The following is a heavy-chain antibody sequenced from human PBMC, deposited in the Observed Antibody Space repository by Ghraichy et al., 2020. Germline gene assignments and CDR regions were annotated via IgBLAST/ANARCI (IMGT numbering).Heavy chain of an antibody. V-gene: IGHV4-39*01. Sequence: SETLSLTCTVSGGSISSSSYYWGWIRQPPGKGLEWIGSIYYSGSTYYNPSLKSRVTISVDTSKNQFSLKLSSVTAADTAVYYCARQRGGDPGDYFDYWGQGTLVTVSS. D-gene: IGHD3-10*01. CDR2: IYYSGST. CDR1: GGSISSSSYY. J-gene: IGHJ4*02. CDR3: ARQRGGDPGDYFDY.